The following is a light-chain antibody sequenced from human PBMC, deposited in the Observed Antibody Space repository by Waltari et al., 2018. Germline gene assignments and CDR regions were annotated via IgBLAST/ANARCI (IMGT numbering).Light chain of an antibody. CDR2: AAS. V-gene: IGKV1-39*01. CDR3: QQTYTTPTWT. CDR1: QTISKY. Sequence: DIQMTQSPLSLSASVGDRVTITCRARQTISKYLNWYHQQPGKAPKLLIHAASRLQSGVPSRFSGSGSETELTLTINSLQLEDFAIYYCQQTYTTPTWTFGQGTRVEIK. J-gene: IGKJ1*01.